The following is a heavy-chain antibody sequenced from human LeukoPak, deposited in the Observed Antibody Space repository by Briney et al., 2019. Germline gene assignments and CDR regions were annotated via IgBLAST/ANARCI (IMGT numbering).Heavy chain of an antibody. CDR2: ISSSGSTI. J-gene: IGHJ4*02. V-gene: IGHV3-48*03. D-gene: IGHD6-13*01. Sequence: GGTLRLSCAASGFTFSSYEMNWVRQAPGKGLEWVSYISSSGSTIYYADSVKGRFTIYRDNAKNSLYLQMTSLRAEDTAVYYCAKDGGSSWYFDYWGQGTLVTVSS. CDR1: GFTFSSYE. CDR3: AKDGGSSWYFDY.